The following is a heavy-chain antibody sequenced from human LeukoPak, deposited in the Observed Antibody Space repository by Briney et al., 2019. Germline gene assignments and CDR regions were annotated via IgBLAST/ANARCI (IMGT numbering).Heavy chain of an antibody. J-gene: IGHJ6*02. CDR3: ARTLGGSGSYYYYYGMDV. V-gene: IGHV1-8*02. CDR2: MNPNSGNT. D-gene: IGHD3-10*01. CDR1: GYTFTTYG. Sequence: ASVKVSCKASGYTFTTYGITWVRQAPGQGLEWMGWMNPNSGNTGYAQKFQGRVTMTRNTSINTAYMELSSLRSEDTAVYYCARTLGGSGSYYYYYGMDVWGQGTTVTVSS.